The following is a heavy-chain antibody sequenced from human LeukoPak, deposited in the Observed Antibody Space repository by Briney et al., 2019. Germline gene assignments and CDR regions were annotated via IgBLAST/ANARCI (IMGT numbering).Heavy chain of an antibody. J-gene: IGHJ3*02. V-gene: IGHV3-48*02. Sequence: GGSLRLSGAASGFTFSGHSMNWVRQAPGRGLEWVAYIGISSSTIYYADSVKGRFTISRDNVKNSVFLQMNTLRDEDTAVYYCARSGCGSGGGCYNYRNAFDIWGQGTMVTVSS. CDR3: ARSGCGSGGGCYNYRNAFDI. D-gene: IGHD2-15*01. CDR2: IGISSSTI. CDR1: GFTFSGHS.